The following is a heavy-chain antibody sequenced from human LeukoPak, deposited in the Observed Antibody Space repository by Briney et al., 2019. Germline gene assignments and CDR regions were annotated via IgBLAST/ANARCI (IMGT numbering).Heavy chain of an antibody. Sequence: GGSLRLSCTASGFSFSNNHMSWVRQAPGKGLEWVSLMYGGGATSYAESVKGRFTLSRDNSKNTLFFEMNSLRAEDTAVYYCARLAAGYWYFDLWGRGTLVTVSS. J-gene: IGHJ2*01. CDR2: MYGGGAT. D-gene: IGHD3-22*01. CDR3: ARLAAGYWYFDL. CDR1: GFSFSNNH. V-gene: IGHV3-53*01.